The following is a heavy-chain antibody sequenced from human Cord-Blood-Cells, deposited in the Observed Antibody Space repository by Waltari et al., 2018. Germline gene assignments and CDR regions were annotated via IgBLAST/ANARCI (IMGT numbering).Heavy chain of an antibody. J-gene: IGHJ2*01. CDR1: GGSISSSSSY. V-gene: IGHV4-39*01. CDR2: TYYSRST. Sequence: QLQLQASGPGLVKPSETLSLTCTVSGGSISSSSSYWGWIRQPPGKGLEWIGSTYYSRSTYYNPSLKSRVTISVDTSKNHFSLKLSSVTAADTAVYYCARRGQGYWYFDLWGRGTLVTVSS. CDR3: ARRGQGYWYFDL.